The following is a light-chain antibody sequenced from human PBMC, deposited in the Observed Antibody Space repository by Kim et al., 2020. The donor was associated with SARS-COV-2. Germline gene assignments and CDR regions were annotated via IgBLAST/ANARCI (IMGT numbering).Light chain of an antibody. Sequence: PGERGTLSCRASQSVRSSLAWYQQRPGQAPRLLLYDASIRATGVPARFTGSGSGTEFTLTISSLQSEDFAVYFCQQYYTWSALTFGGGTKVDIK. CDR2: DAS. CDR3: QQYYTWSALT. V-gene: IGKV3D-15*01. J-gene: IGKJ4*01. CDR1: QSVRSS.